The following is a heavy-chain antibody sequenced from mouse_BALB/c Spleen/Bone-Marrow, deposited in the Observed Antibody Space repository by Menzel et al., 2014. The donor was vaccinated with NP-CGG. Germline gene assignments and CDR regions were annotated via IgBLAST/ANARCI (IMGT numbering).Heavy chain of an antibody. CDR2: IYPVNVHA. CDR3: ARLLLPYYAMDY. CDR1: GYTFTNYY. Sequence: VMLVESGPELVKPGASVRISCKASGYTFTNYYIHWVKQRPGQGLEWIGWIYPVNVHANFNEKFRGKATLTADKSSSTAYMQLSSLTSEDSAVYFCARLLLPYYAMDYWGQGTSVTVSS. J-gene: IGHJ4*01. V-gene: IGHV1S56*01. D-gene: IGHD2-12*01.